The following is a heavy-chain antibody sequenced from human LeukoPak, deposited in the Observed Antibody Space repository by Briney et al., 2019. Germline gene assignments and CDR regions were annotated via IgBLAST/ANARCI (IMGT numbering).Heavy chain of an antibody. J-gene: IGHJ4*02. D-gene: IGHD3-9*01. CDR1: GYTFTSYY. CDR2: INPNSGGT. Sequence: ASVKVSCKASGYTFTSYYMHWVRQAPGQGLGWMGRINPNSGGTNYAQKFQGRVTITRDTSISTAYMELIRLRSDDTAVYYCARTSHYDILTGYLVYYFDYWGQGTLVTVSS. V-gene: IGHV1-2*06. CDR3: ARTSHYDILTGYLVYYFDY.